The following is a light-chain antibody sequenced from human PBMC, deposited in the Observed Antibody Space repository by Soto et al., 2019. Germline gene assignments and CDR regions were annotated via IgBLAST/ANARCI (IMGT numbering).Light chain of an antibody. CDR3: QSYDSSLSGVV. CDR1: SSNIGAGYD. Sequence: QSVLTQPPSVSGAPGQRVTISCTGSSSNIGAGYDVHWYRQLPGTAPKLLIYGNSNRPSGVPDRISGSKSGTSASLAITGLQAKDEADYYCQSYDSSLSGVVFGGGTKRTVL. CDR2: GNS. J-gene: IGLJ2*01. V-gene: IGLV1-40*01.